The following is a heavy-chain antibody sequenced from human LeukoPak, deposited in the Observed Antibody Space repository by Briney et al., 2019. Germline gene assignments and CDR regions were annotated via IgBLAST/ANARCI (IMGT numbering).Heavy chain of an antibody. D-gene: IGHD4-23*01. CDR1: GFTFSSYA. CDR2: ISGSGGST. J-gene: IGHJ3*02. V-gene: IGHV3-23*01. Sequence: PGGSLRLSCAASGFTFSSYAMSWVRQAPGKGPEWVSSISGSGGSTYYADSVRGRFTVSRDNSRNTLALQMNSLRAEDTAVYYCAGSPTVDAAFDIWGQGTMVTVSS. CDR3: AGSPTVDAAFDI.